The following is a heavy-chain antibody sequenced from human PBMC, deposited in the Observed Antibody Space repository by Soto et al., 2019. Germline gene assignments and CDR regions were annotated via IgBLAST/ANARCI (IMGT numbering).Heavy chain of an antibody. Sequence: SETLSLTCSVSGGSISSGRSSWNWIRQPPGKGLEWIAYISHSGSTYYTPSLKSRVTISVDRSKNQFSLKLNSLTAADTAVYYCVRSSKPYGPNWFDTWGPGILVTVSS. D-gene: IGHD3-10*01. CDR3: VRSSKPYGPNWFDT. CDR2: ISHSGST. J-gene: IGHJ5*02. CDR1: GGSISSGRSS. V-gene: IGHV4-30-2*01.